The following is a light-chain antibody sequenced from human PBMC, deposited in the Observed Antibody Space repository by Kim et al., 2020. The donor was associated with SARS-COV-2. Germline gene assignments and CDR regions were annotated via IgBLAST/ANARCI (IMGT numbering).Light chain of an antibody. Sequence: GQSITISCTRTSSDIGGFDYVSWYQQHPGKAPKAMIYDVSKRPSGVSNRFSGSKSGNTASLTISGLQAEDEAHYFCSSSTSTSTLVFGGGTQLTVL. CDR1: SSDIGGFDY. CDR2: DVS. CDR3: SSSTSTSTLV. J-gene: IGLJ2*01. V-gene: IGLV2-14*04.